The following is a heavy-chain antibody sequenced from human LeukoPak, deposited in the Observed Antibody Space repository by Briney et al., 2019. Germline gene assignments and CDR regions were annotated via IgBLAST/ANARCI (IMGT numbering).Heavy chain of an antibody. Sequence: ASVKVSCKASGYTFTNYGISWVRQAPGQGLEWMGWVSAHADDTNYVQKFRGRITMTTDTSTSTAYVELRSLRSDDTAVYYCARVAGSGSYNGAGFDYWGQGTLVTVSS. CDR2: VSAHADDT. D-gene: IGHD3-10*01. J-gene: IGHJ4*02. CDR1: GYTFTNYG. V-gene: IGHV1-18*01. CDR3: ARVAGSGSYNGAGFDY.